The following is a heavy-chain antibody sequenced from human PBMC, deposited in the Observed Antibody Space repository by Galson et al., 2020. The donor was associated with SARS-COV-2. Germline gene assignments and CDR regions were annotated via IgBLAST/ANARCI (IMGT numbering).Heavy chain of an antibody. V-gene: IGHV1-18*04. D-gene: IGHD3-16*01. Sequence: ASVKVSCKASGYGFINYGFNWVRQAPGQGPAWMGRIAANTKYAQKFQERVIMTRDTTTGTGYLELRSLRSDDTAVYYCATGSSYYDNDDRPGGFYFYFMDVWGQGTTVTVSS. J-gene: IGHJ6*03. CDR2: IAANT. CDR1: GYGFINYG. CDR3: ATGSSYYDNDDRPGGFYFYFMDV.